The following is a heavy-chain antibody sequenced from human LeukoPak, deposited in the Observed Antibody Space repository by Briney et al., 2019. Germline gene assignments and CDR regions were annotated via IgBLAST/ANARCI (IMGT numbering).Heavy chain of an antibody. V-gene: IGHV1-8*01. CDR3: ARADTTGTTLSDY. J-gene: IGHJ4*02. Sequence: GASVKVSCKASGYTFTSYDINWVRQATGQGLEWMGWMNPNSGNTGYAQKFQGRVTMTRNTSKSTAYMELSSLRSEDTAVYYCARADTTGTTLSDYWGQGTLVTVSS. CDR1: GYTFTSYD. D-gene: IGHD1-1*01. CDR2: MNPNSGNT.